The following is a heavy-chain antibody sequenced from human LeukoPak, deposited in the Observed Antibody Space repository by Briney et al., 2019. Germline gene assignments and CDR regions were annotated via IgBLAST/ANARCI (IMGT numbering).Heavy chain of an antibody. D-gene: IGHD5-12*01. Sequence: GASVKVSCKASGYTFVGYYLHWVRQAPGQGLEWMAWIDPYTGNTHYAQKFQGRITVTRDTSIRTTYMELSWLTSDDTALYYCAREYSASEHWGQGTLVTVSS. V-gene: IGHV1-2*02. CDR1: GYTFVGYY. J-gene: IGHJ1*01. CDR3: AREYSASEH. CDR2: IDPYTGNT.